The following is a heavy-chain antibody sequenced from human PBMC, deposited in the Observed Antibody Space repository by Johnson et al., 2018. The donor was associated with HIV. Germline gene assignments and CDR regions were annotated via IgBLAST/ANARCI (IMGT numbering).Heavy chain of an antibody. Sequence: VQLVESGGGVVQPGGSLRLSCAASGLIFSRSWMHWVRPAPGKGLVWVSRRNSDGSITNYADPVKGRFTISRDNAMNSLYLQMNSLKVEDTALYYCAKDLAIYDYVWEGVFDIWGQGTMVTVSS. CDR3: AKDLAIYDYVWEGVFDI. J-gene: IGHJ3*02. V-gene: IGHV3-74*01. CDR2: RNSDGSIT. D-gene: IGHD3-16*01. CDR1: GLIFSRSW.